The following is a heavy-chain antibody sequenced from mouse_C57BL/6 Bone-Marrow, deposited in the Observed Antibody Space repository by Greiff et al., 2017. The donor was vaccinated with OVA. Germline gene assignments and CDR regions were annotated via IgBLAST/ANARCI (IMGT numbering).Heavy chain of an antibody. CDR2: INPNNGGT. CDR3: ARESYYYGSSDWYFAV. CDR1: GYTFTDYY. Sequence: EVQLQQSGPELVKPGASVKISCKASGYTFTDYYMNWVKQSHGKSLEWIGDINPNNGGTSYNQKFKGKATLTVDKSSSTAYMELRSLTSEDTAVYYCARESYYYGSSDWYFAVWGTGTTVTVSS. J-gene: IGHJ1*03. V-gene: IGHV1-26*01. D-gene: IGHD1-1*01.